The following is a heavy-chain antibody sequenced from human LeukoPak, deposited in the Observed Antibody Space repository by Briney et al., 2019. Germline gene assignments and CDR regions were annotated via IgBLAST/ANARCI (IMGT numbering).Heavy chain of an antibody. J-gene: IGHJ6*03. V-gene: IGHV4-38-2*01. CDR1: GYSISSGYY. CDR2: IYHSGST. CDR3: ARRGRDKARLGYYYYYMDV. D-gene: IGHD6-19*01. Sequence: KPSETLSLTCAVSGYSISSGYYCGWIRQPPGKGLEGIGIIYHSGSTYYNPSLKSRVTISVDTSKNQFSLQLSSVTAADTAVYYCARRGRDKARLGYYYYYMDVWGKGTTVTVSS.